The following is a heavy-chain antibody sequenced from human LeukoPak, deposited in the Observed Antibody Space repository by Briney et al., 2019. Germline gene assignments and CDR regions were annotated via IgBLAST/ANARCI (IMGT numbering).Heavy chain of an antibody. CDR2: ISASGST. D-gene: IGHD1-26*01. CDR1: GGSINSDFYY. V-gene: IGHV4-61*02. Sequence: SQTLSLTCTVSGGSINSDFYYWIWIRQPAGKGLEWIGRISASGSTNHNRSLNSRLTISVDTSKNQFSLKLTSVTAADTAVYYCARAAGAIVGATIDFWGQGTLVTVSS. J-gene: IGHJ4*02. CDR3: ARAAGAIVGATIDF.